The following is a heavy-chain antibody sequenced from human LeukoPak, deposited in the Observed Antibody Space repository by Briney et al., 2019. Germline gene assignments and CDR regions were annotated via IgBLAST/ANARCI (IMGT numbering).Heavy chain of an antibody. CDR2: IWYDGSNQ. CDR3: ARDRSTRYFDY. J-gene: IGHJ4*02. D-gene: IGHD1-1*01. CDR1: GFTFRNHV. Sequence: PGRSLRLSCAASGFTFRNHVMHWIRQVPGKGLEWVAVIWYDGSNQNYADSVKGRFTISRDNSKNMLYLQMNSLRDEDTAVYYCARDRSTRYFDYWGQRTLVTVSS. V-gene: IGHV3-33*01.